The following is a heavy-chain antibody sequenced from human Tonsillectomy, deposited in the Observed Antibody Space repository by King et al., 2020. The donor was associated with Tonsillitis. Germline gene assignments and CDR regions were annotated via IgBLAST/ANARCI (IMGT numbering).Heavy chain of an antibody. CDR2: IYYSGST. D-gene: IGHD1-14*01. J-gene: IGHJ3*02. Sequence: VQLQESGPGLVKPSETLSLTCTVPGGSISSYYWSWIRQPPGKGLEWIGYIYYSGSTNYNPSLKSRVTISVDTSKNQFSMKLSSVTAADTAVYYCARQTHRADAFDIWGQGTMVTVSS. CDR3: ARQTHRADAFDI. CDR1: GGSISSYY. V-gene: IGHV4-59*08.